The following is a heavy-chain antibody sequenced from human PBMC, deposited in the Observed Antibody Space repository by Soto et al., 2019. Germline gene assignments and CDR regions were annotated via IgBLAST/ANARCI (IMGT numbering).Heavy chain of an antibody. Sequence: ASVKVSCKASGYTFTSYAMHWVRQAPGQRLEWMGWINAGNGNTKYSQKFQGRVTITRDTSASTAYMELSSLSFEDTAVFYCARDPISNRFPFDYWGQGTLVTVSS. D-gene: IGHD4-4*01. V-gene: IGHV1-3*01. CDR1: GYTFTSYA. J-gene: IGHJ4*02. CDR2: INAGNGNT. CDR3: ARDPISNRFPFDY.